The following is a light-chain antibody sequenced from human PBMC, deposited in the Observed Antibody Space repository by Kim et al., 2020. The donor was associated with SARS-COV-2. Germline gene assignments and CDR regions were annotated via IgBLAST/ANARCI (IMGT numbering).Light chain of an antibody. J-gene: IGKJ4*01. CDR2: HAC. Sequence: SLAPGARATLSRTARHSIGTYFAWYQQKPGQAPRLLIYHACTRATGIPASISGSGSGTVLTLTISSLQSEDFAVYYSQQYNDWPLTFGGGTKLEI. CDR3: QQYNDWPLT. V-gene: IGKV3D-15*01. CDR1: HSIGTY.